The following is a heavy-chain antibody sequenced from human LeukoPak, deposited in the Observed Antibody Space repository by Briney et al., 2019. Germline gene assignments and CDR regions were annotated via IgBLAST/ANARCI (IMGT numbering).Heavy chain of an antibody. CDR3: ARGGDSSGYYYADAFDI. V-gene: IGHV4-31*03. J-gene: IGHJ3*02. Sequence: SETLSLTCTVSGGSISSGGYYWSWIRQHPGKGLEWIGYIYCRGSTYYNPSLKSRVTISVDTSKNQFSLKLSSVTAADTAVYYCARGGDSSGYYYADAFDIWGQGTMVTVSS. D-gene: IGHD3-22*01. CDR2: IYCRGST. CDR1: GGSISSGGYY.